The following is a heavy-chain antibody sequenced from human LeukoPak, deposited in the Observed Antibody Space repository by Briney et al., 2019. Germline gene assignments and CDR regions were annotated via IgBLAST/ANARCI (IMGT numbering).Heavy chain of an antibody. J-gene: IGHJ6*02. D-gene: IGHD6-13*01. CDR2: ISYDGSNK. Sequence: GGSLRLSCAASGFTFSNALMSWVRQAPGKGLEWVAVISYDGSNKYYADSVKGRFTISRDNSKNTLYLQMNSLRAEDTAVYYCAKDSSSSWYGLASYYYYYGMDVWGQGTTVTVSS. CDR1: GFTFSNAL. V-gene: IGHV3-30*18. CDR3: AKDSSSSWYGLASYYYYYGMDV.